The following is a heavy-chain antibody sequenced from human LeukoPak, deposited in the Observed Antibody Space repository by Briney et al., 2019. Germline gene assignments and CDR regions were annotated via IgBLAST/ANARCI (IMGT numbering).Heavy chain of an antibody. J-gene: IGHJ4*02. CDR2: ISSSAYTI. CDR1: GFTFNNYE. V-gene: IGHV3-48*03. D-gene: IGHD3-22*01. Sequence: GGSLRLSCVVSGFTFNNYEMNWVRQAPGKGLEWVSYISSSAYTIHYADSVKGRFTISRDNAKNSLYLQMNSLRVEDTAVYFCARLRTYYDSSPYFDYWVQGTMVTVSS. CDR3: ARLRTYYDSSPYFDY.